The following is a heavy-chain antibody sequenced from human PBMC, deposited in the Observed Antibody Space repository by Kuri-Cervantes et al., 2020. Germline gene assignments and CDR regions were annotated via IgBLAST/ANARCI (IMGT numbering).Heavy chain of an antibody. CDR3: TGAVAGSPFDN. V-gene: IGHV3-30*07. D-gene: IGHD6-19*01. CDR1: GFTFSSYA. CDR2: ILYDGSNK. J-gene: IGHJ4*02. Sequence: GGSLRLSCAAPGFTFSSYAMHWVRQAPGKGLEWAAVILYDGSNKDYADSVKGRFTISRDNSKNTLYLQMNSLRIEDTALYYCTGAVAGSPFDNWGQGTLVTVSS.